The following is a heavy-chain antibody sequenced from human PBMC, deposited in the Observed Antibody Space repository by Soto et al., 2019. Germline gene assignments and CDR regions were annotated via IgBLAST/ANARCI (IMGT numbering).Heavy chain of an antibody. J-gene: IGHJ4*02. CDR1: GGSISSGGYY. V-gene: IGHV4-31*03. Sequence: SETLSLTCTVSGGSISSGGYYWSWIRQHPGKGLEWIGYIYYSGSTYYNPSLKSRVTISVDTSKNQFSLKLSSVTAADTAVYYCARQTSRPLWCFDYWGQGTLVTVSS. CDR3: ARQTSRPLWCFDY. D-gene: IGHD3-10*01. CDR2: IYYSGST.